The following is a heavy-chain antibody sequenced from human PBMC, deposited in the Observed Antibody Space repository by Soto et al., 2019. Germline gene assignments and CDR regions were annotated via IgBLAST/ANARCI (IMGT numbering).Heavy chain of an antibody. Sequence: QVQLHQWGTELLKPSETLSLTCAVDGGSFSGFYWNWIRQTPGKGLEWIGEIDQSGGRQSGSTNYNPSLESRVIISGATSKNQMSLTLRSVTAADTALYYCARGLKVGTTIYWYFDLWGRGTLVTVSS. J-gene: IGHJ2*01. V-gene: IGHV4-34*01. CDR1: GGSFSGFY. CDR2: IDQSGGRQSGST. CDR3: ARGLKVGTTIYWYFDL. D-gene: IGHD1-26*01.